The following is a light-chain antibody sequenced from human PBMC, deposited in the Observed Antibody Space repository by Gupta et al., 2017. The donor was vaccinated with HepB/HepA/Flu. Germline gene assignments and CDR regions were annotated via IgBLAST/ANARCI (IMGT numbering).Light chain of an antibody. V-gene: IGLV2-14*03. CDR1: ESDIGAYNY. CDR3: MSYKGNNARV. J-gene: IGLJ1*01. CDR2: DVT. Sequence: HSALPQPASVSGSPGPSITISCTGTESDIGAYNYVSWYQHYPGKAPKVIIYDVTNRPSGVSGRFSGSKSGSAAFLTISGLQAEDEADYYCMSYKGNNARVFGTGTKVTVL.